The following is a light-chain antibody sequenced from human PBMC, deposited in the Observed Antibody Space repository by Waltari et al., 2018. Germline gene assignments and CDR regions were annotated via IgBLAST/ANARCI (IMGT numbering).Light chain of an antibody. J-gene: IGKJ4*01. V-gene: IGKV3-11*01. CDR3: QHRSDWPLT. CDR2: EAS. CDR1: ESVSRY. Sequence: SCRASESVSRYLAWYQQKPGQAPRLLIYEASNRATGIPARFSGSGSGTDFTLTIRSLEPEDFAVYYCQHRSDWPLTFGGGTKVEIK.